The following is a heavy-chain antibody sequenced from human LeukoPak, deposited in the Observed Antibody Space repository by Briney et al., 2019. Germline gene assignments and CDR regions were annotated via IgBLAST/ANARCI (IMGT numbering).Heavy chain of an antibody. D-gene: IGHD4-17*01. Sequence: PGRSLRLSCAASGFTFEDDAMPWVRQAPGKGLEWVSGISWNSGSIGYADSVKGRFTISRDNAKNSLYLQMNSLRAEDTSLYYCAKDYGGYYYYYGMDVWGQGTTVTVSS. CDR3: AKDYGGYYYYYGMDV. CDR1: GFTFEDDA. V-gene: IGHV3-9*01. CDR2: ISWNSGSI. J-gene: IGHJ6*02.